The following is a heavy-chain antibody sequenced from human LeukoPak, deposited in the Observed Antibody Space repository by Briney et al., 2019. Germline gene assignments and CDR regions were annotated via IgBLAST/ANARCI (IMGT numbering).Heavy chain of an antibody. Sequence: KTSETLSLTCTVSGGSISSYYWSWIRQPPGKGLEWIGYIYYSGITNYNPSLKSRVTISVDTSKNQFSLNLSSVTAADTAVCYCARDRWYTSSWGEFDYWGQGTLVTVSS. CDR2: IYYSGIT. J-gene: IGHJ4*02. V-gene: IGHV4-59*01. CDR3: ARDRWYTSSWGEFDY. D-gene: IGHD6-6*01. CDR1: GGSISSYY.